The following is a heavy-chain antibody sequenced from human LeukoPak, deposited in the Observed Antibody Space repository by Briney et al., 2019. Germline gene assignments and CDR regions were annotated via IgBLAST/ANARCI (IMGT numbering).Heavy chain of an antibody. J-gene: IGHJ5*02. D-gene: IGHD2-2*01. CDR1: GYSFTGYY. Sequence: ASVKVSCKASGYSFTGYYLHWVRQAPGQGLEWMGWINPNSGGTNYAQKFQGRVTMTRDTSISTAYMELSRLRSDDTAVYYCASALYCSSTSCYAVDWFDPWGQGTLVTVSS. CDR3: ASALYCSSTSCYAVDWFDP. CDR2: INPNSGGT. V-gene: IGHV1-2*02.